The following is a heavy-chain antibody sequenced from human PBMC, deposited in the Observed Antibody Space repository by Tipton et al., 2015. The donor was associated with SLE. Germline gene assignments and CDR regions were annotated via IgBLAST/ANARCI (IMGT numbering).Heavy chain of an antibody. V-gene: IGHV4-39*01. CDR3: VRQRLWSDY. CDR2: IHYSGDT. Sequence: TLSLTCTVSGGSINTNTYFWGWIRQPPGKGLEWIGNIHYSGDTYYNPSLRSRVTISIDTSKSHFSLKLTTVTATDTAVYYCVRQRLWSDYWGQGNLVTVSS. J-gene: IGHJ4*02. D-gene: IGHD2-21*01. CDR1: GGSINTNTYF.